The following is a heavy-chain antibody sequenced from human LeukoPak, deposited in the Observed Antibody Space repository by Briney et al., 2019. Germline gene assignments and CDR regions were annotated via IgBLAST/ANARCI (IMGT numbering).Heavy chain of an antibody. D-gene: IGHD3-16*01. CDR1: GYSISSGYY. V-gene: IGHV4-38-2*02. J-gene: IGHJ3*02. CDR3: ARSHPYGIPFGDAHDAFDI. CDR2: IYHSGST. Sequence: KSSEALSLTCTVSGYSISSGYYWGWIRQPPGKGLEWIGSIYHSGSTYYNPSLKSRVTISVDTSKNQFSLKLSSVTAADTAVYYCARSHPYGIPFGDAHDAFDIWGQGTMVTVSS.